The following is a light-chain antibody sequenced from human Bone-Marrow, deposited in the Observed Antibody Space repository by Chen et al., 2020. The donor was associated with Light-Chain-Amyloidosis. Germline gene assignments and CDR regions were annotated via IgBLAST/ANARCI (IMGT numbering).Light chain of an antibody. CDR1: QSLVFSDGNIY. J-gene: IGKJ2*01. V-gene: IGKV2-30*01. CDR2: KVS. CDR3: MHGRHWPPMYT. Sequence: DVVMTQSPLSLPVTLGQPASISCKSSQSLVFSDGNIYLNWFHQRPGQSPRRLIYKVSTRDSGVPDRFTVSGSGTDFTLKITRVEAEDVGVYYCMHGRHWPPMYTFGHGTKVEL.